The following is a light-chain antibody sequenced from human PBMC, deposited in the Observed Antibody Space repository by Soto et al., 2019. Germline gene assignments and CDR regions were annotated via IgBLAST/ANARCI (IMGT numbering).Light chain of an antibody. CDR1: QSVSSSS. V-gene: IGKV3-20*01. J-gene: IGKJ1*01. CDR3: QQYGSTPRT. CDR2: GAS. Sequence: EIVLTQSPGTLSLSPGERATLSCRASQSVSSSSLAWYQQIPGQAPRLLIYGASSRATGIPDRFSGSGSGTDFTLTISRLEPEDFAVYYCQQYGSTPRTFGQGTKV.